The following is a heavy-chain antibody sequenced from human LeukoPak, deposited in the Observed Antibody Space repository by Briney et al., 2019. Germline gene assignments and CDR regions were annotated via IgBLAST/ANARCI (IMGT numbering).Heavy chain of an antibody. Sequence: ASVKVSCKASGYTFTSYGINWVRQAPGQGLEWMGWISAYNGNTNYAQKLQGRVTMTTDTSTSTAYMELRSLRSDDTALYYCARDQGQWQLLPQDAFDIWGQGTMVTVSS. CDR2: ISAYNGNT. V-gene: IGHV1-18*01. D-gene: IGHD1-26*01. CDR3: ARDQGQWQLLPQDAFDI. J-gene: IGHJ3*02. CDR1: GYTFTSYG.